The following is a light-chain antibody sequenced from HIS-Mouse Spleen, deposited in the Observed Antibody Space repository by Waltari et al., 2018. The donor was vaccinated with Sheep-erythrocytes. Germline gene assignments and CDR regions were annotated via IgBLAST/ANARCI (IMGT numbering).Light chain of an antibody. Sequence: QSALTQPRSVSGSPGQSFTIPSTGTSSDVGGYNYVSWYQQHPGKAPKLMIYDVSKRPSGVPDRFSGSKSGNTASLTISGLQAEDEADYYCCSYAGSYNHVFATGTKVTVL. CDR3: CSYAGSYNHV. CDR2: DVS. CDR1: SSDVGGYNY. J-gene: IGLJ1*01. V-gene: IGLV2-11*01.